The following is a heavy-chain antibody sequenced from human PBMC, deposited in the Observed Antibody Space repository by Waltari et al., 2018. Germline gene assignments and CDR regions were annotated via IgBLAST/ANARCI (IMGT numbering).Heavy chain of an antibody. CDR2: IYYSGST. CDR3: ARGGDCSSTSCYTGPYYFDY. D-gene: IGHD2-2*02. Sequence: QVQLQESGPGLVKPSQTLSLTCTVSGGSISSGDYYWSWIRQPPGKGLEWIGYIYYSGSTYYNPPLKSRVTISVDTSKNQFSLKLSSVTAADTAVYYCARGGDCSSTSCYTGPYYFDYWGQGTLVTVSS. V-gene: IGHV4-30-4*08. CDR1: GGSISSGDYY. J-gene: IGHJ4*02.